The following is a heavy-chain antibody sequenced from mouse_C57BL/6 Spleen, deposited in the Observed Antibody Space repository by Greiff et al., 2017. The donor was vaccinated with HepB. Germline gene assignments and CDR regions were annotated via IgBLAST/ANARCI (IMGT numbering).Heavy chain of an antibody. Sequence: EVQLQQSGPELVKPGASVKIPCKASGYTFTDYNMDWVKQSHGKSLEWIGDINPNNGGTIYNQKFKGKATLTVDKSSSTAYMELRSLTSEDTAVYYCARMIDGYYVRGAMDYCGQGTSVTVSS. V-gene: IGHV1-18*01. CDR3: ARMIDGYYVRGAMDY. J-gene: IGHJ4*01. CDR2: INPNNGGT. D-gene: IGHD2-3*01. CDR1: GYTFTDYN.